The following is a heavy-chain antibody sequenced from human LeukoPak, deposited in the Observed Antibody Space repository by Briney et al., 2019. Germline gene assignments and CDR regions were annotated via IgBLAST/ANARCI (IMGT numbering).Heavy chain of an antibody. CDR2: ISAYYGNT. D-gene: IGHD3-10*01. J-gene: IGHJ6*02. CDR1: GYTFTSYG. V-gene: IGHV1-18*01. Sequence: ASVKVSCKASGYTFTSYGISWVRQAPGQGLEWMGWISAYYGNTNYAQKLQGRVTMTTDTSTSTAYMELRSLRSDDTAVYYCARAHYYGSGSYYSGYYYGMDVWGQGTTVTVSS. CDR3: ARAHYYGSGSYYSGYYYGMDV.